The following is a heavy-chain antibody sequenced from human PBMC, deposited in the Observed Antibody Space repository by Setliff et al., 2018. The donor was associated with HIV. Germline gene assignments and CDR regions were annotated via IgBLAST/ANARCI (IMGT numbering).Heavy chain of an antibody. V-gene: IGHV5-51*01. CDR2: IYPGDSDT. Sequence: GESRKISGKSSGYSFTSYWIGWVRQMPGKGLEWMGIIYPGDSDTRYSPPFQGQVTIAADKSISTAYLQWSSLKASDTAMYNCARDLPNDSSGYYRLEGHAFDIWGQGTMVTVSS. J-gene: IGHJ3*02. CDR1: GYSFTSYW. D-gene: IGHD3-22*01. CDR3: ARDLPNDSSGYYRLEGHAFDI.